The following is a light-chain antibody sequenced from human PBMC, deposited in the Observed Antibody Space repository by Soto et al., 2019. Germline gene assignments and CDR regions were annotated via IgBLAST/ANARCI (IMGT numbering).Light chain of an antibody. J-gene: IGKJ1*01. Sequence: EPVMTQSPATLSVSPVERPTLSCRSSHSVGSTLAWYQQKPGQAPRLLMYDTSTRATGIPARFSGSGSGTEFTLTISSMQSEEFAVYDCQQYNNWPRTFGQGNKGEIK. CDR3: QQYNNWPRT. CDR1: HSVGST. V-gene: IGKV3-15*01. CDR2: DTS.